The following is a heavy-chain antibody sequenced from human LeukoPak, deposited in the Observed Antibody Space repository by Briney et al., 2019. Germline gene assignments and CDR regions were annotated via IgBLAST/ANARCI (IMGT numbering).Heavy chain of an antibody. CDR1: GYTFTGDY. J-gene: IGHJ4*02. Sequence: GASVKVSCKASGYTFTGDYMHWVRQAPGQGLEWMGWINPNSGDTNYAQKFQGRVTMTRDTSISTAYMELSRLRSDDTAVYYCASSRVGAQYDFDYWGQGTLVTVSS. D-gene: IGHD1-26*01. CDR3: ASSRVGAQYDFDY. V-gene: IGHV1-2*02. CDR2: INPNSGDT.